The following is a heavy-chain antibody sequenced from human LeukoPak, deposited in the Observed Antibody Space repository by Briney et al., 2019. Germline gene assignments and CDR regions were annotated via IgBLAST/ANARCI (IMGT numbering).Heavy chain of an antibody. CDR2: INPSSGST. J-gene: IGHJ4*02. Sequence: ASVKVSCKASGYTFTSYGISWVRQAPGQGLEWMGIINPSSGSTSYAQKFQGRVTMTKDTSTSTVYMDLSSLRSEDTAVYYCARGVLSREGYNSKLDYWGQGTLVTVSS. CDR3: ARGVLSREGYNSKLDY. CDR1: GYTFTSYG. D-gene: IGHD5-24*01. V-gene: IGHV1-46*01.